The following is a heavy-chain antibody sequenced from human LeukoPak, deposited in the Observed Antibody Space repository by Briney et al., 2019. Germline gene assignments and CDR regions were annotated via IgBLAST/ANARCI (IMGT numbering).Heavy chain of an antibody. V-gene: IGHV1-69*04. CDR3: AMGGRYDGAFDI. D-gene: IGHD1-26*01. Sequence: SVTVSCKASGGTFSSYAISWVRQAPGQGLEWMGRIIPILGIANYAQKFQGRVTITADKSTSTAYMELSSLRSEDTAVYYCAMGGRYDGAFDIWGQGTMVTVSS. CDR2: IIPILGIA. J-gene: IGHJ3*02. CDR1: GGTFSSYA.